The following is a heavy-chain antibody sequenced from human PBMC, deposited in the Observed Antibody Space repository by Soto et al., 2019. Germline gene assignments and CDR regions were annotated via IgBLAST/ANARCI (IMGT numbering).Heavy chain of an antibody. V-gene: IGHV4-34*01. Sequence: SETLSLTCAVYGGSFSGYYWSWIRQPPGKGLEWIGEINHSGSTNYNPSLKSRVTISVDTSKNQFSLKLSSVTAADTAVYYCARTPYSNYGIDYWGQGTLVTVSS. CDR2: INHSGST. J-gene: IGHJ4*02. CDR3: ARTPYSNYGIDY. CDR1: GGSFSGYY. D-gene: IGHD4-4*01.